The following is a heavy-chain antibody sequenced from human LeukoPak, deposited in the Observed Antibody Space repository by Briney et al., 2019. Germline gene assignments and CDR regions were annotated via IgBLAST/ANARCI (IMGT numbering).Heavy chain of an antibody. V-gene: IGHV1-2*02. J-gene: IGHJ6*02. CDR3: ARVPNDAADYYYYGMDV. Sequence: ASVKVSCKASGYTFTGYYMNWVRQAPGQGLEWMGWINPNSGDTSYAQKFQGRVTMTRDTSISTAYMELSRLRSEDTAVYYCARVPNDAADYYYYGMDVWGQGTTVTVSS. CDR1: GYTFTGYY. CDR2: INPNSGDT. D-gene: IGHD1-1*01.